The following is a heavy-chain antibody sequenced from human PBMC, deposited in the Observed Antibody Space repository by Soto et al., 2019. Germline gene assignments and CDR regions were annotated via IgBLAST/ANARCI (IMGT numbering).Heavy chain of an antibody. V-gene: IGHV4-34*01. CDR2: INHSGST. D-gene: IGHD2-2*01. J-gene: IGHJ4*02. CDR3: ASASVVVQAPLLLHY. CDR1: GGSFSGYY. Sequence: QVQLQQWGAGLLKPAETLSLTCAVYGGSFSGYYWCWIRQPPGKGLEWIGEINHSGSTNDNPSLKSRVTISVDTSKNQFSLKLSSVTAADTAVYYCASASVVVQAPLLLHYWGQGTLVTVSS.